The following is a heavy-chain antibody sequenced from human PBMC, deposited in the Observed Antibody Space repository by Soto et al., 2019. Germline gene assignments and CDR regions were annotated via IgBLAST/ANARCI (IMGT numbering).Heavy chain of an antibody. CDR1: GYTFTSYA. V-gene: IGHV1-3*01. D-gene: IGHD5-12*01. CDR2: INAGNGNT. Sequence: QVQLVQSGAEVKKPGASVKVSCKASGYTFTSYAMHWVRQAPGQRLEWMGWINAGNGNTKYSQKFQGRVTITRDTSASTADMELSSLRSEDTAVYYWAREKWTPLVATIDAFDIWGQGTMVTVSS. CDR3: AREKWTPLVATIDAFDI. J-gene: IGHJ3*02.